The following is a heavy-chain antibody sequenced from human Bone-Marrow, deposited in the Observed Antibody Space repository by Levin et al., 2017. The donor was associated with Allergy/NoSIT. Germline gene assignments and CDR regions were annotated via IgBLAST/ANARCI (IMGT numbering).Heavy chain of an antibody. D-gene: IGHD4-17*01. Sequence: GGSLRLSCAASGFTFRSYAMHWVRQAPGEGLDWVSGISGSGGITYYADSVKGRFTISRDNSKNTMYVQMNSLRAEDTAVYYCAREPYGDYVFDSWGQGTLVTVSS. CDR2: ISGSGGIT. CDR3: AREPYGDYVFDS. CDR1: GFTFRSYA. J-gene: IGHJ4*02. V-gene: IGHV3-23*01.